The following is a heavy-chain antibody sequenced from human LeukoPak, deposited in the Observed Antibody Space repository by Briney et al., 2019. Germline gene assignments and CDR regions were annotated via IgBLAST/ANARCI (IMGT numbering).Heavy chain of an antibody. D-gene: IGHD2-15*01. CDR2: IYYSGST. CDR1: GGSIASSNYD. V-gene: IGHV4-39*01. CDR3: ASQMGCSRDPGSGPNLEF. Sequence: SETLSLTCIVSGGSIASSNYDWGWIRQPPGKGLEWIGNIYYSGSTYYNPSLKSRVTISVDTSKNQFSLKLSCVTAADTAVYYCASQMGCSRDPGSGPNLEFWGQGTLVTVSS. J-gene: IGHJ4*02.